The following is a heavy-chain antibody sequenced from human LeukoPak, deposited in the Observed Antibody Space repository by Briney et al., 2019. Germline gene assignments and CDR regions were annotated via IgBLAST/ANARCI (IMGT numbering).Heavy chain of an antibody. CDR1: GGSISSSSYY. J-gene: IGHJ3*02. V-gene: IGHV4-39*01. CDR3: ARRGRDGYSRGAFDI. D-gene: IGHD5-24*01. CDR2: IYYSGST. Sequence: PSETLSLTCTVSGGSISSSSYYWGWIRQPPGKGLEWIGSIYYSGSTYYNPSLKSRVTISVDTSKNQFSLKLSSVTAADTAVYYCARRGRDGYSRGAFDIWGQGTMVTVSS.